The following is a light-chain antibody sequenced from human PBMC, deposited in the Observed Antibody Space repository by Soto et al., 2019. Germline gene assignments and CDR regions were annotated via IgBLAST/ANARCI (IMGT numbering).Light chain of an antibody. Sequence: EIVXTQSPXSLSLSPGERATLSCRASQSVDSSFFAWYQQKPGQAPRLLIYGASNRATGIPDRFSGRGSGTDFTLTITGLEPEDFAVYYCQQYVSSVTFGQGTKVEIK. CDR3: QQYVSSVT. J-gene: IGKJ1*01. CDR1: QSVDSSF. CDR2: GAS. V-gene: IGKV3-20*01.